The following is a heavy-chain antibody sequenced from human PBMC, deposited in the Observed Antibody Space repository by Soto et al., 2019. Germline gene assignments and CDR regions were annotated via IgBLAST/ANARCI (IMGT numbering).Heavy chain of an antibody. D-gene: IGHD3-10*01. CDR1: GGSVSSYY. Sequence: SETLSLICTVSGGSVSSYYWSWIRQPPGEGLEWIGYIYYSGSTNYNPSLKSRVTISVDTSKNQFSLKLSSVTAADTAVYYCARDSRSGYWGQGTLVTVSS. CDR3: ARDSRSGY. J-gene: IGHJ4*02. V-gene: IGHV4-59*02. CDR2: IYYSGST.